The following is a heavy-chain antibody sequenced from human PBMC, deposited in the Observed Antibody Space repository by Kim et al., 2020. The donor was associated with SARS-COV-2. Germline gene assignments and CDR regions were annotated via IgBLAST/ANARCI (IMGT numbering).Heavy chain of an antibody. CDR1: GGTFSSYA. V-gene: IGHV1-69*13. CDR2: IIPIFGTA. Sequence: SVKVSCKASGGTFSSYAISWVRQAPGQGLEWMGGIIPIFGTANYAQKFQGRVTITADESTSTAYMELSSLRSEDTAVYYCASDSVGATEDGYFDYWGQGTLVTVSS. D-gene: IGHD1-26*01. CDR3: ASDSVGATEDGYFDY. J-gene: IGHJ4*02.